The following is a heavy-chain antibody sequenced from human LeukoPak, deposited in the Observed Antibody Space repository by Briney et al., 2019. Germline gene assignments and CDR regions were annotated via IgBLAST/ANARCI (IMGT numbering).Heavy chain of an antibody. Sequence: GGSLRLSCAASGFTFSGYAMSWVRQAPGQGLEWVSAVRGNAVTTYYADSVLGRFTMSRDNSKNTLFLQLNSLRAEDTAVYYCAKDGSGYNYGYNFDYWGQGTLVTVSS. V-gene: IGHV3-23*01. CDR3: AKDGSGYNYGYNFDY. CDR1: GFTFSGYA. J-gene: IGHJ4*02. CDR2: VRGNAVTT. D-gene: IGHD5-18*01.